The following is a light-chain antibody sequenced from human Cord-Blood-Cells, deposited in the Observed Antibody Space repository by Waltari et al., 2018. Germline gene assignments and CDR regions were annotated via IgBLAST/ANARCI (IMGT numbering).Light chain of an antibody. CDR2: EDN. J-gene: IGLJ3*02. CDR3: QSYDSSINWV. Sequence: NFMLTQPHSVSESPGKTVTISCTRSSGSIASNYVQWYQQRPGSSPTTVIYEDNQRPSGVPVRFSGSIDSSSNSASLTISGLKTEDEADYYCQSYDSSINWVFGGGTKLTVL. V-gene: IGLV6-57*01. CDR1: SGSIASNY.